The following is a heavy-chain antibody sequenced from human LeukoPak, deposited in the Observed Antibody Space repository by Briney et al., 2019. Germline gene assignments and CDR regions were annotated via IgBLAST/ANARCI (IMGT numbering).Heavy chain of an antibody. CDR1: GGSISSSSYY. Sequence: PSETLSLTCTVSGGSISSSSYYWGWIRQPPGKGLEWIGSIYYSGSIYYNPSLKSRVTISVDTSKNQFSLKLSSVTAADTAVYYCAARGSYYRDFDYWGQGTLVTVSS. J-gene: IGHJ4*02. CDR3: AARGSYYRDFDY. V-gene: IGHV4-39*01. CDR2: IYYSGSI. D-gene: IGHD1-26*01.